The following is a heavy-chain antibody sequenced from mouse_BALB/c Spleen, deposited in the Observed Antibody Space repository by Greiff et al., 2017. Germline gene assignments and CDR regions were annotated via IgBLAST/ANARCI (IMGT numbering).Heavy chain of an antibody. CDR3: ARSGDYDDGDFDY. CDR1: GYSITSDYA. CDR2: ISYSGST. V-gene: IGHV3-2*02. Sequence: EVKLVESGPGLVKPSQSLSLTCTVTGYSITSDYAWNWIRQFPGNKLEWMGYISYSGSTSYNPSLKSRISITRDTSKNQFFLQLNSVTTEDTATYYCARSGDYDDGDFDYWGQGTTLTVSS. J-gene: IGHJ2*01. D-gene: IGHD2-4*01.